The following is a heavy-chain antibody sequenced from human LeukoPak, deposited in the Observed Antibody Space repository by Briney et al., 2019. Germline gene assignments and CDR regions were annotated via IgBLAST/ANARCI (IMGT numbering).Heavy chain of an antibody. V-gene: IGHV3-7*01. CDR1: GFTFSSYW. D-gene: IGHD2-15*01. CDR3: ASRPTTQKGYAFDI. Sequence: PGGSLRLSCAASGFTFSSYWMSWVRQAPGKGLEWVANIKQDGSEKYYVDSVKGRFTISRDNAKNSLYLQMNSLRAEDTAVYYCASRPTTQKGYAFDIWGQGTMVTVSS. CDR2: IKQDGSEK. J-gene: IGHJ3*02.